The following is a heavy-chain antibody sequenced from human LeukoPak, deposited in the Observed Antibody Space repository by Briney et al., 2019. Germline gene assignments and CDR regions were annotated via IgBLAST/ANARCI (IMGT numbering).Heavy chain of an antibody. J-gene: IGHJ6*03. CDR3: ASLGHAGYYDFWSGYYMPYYMDV. CDR1: GFTFSSYW. CDR2: INSDGSST. D-gene: IGHD3-3*01. V-gene: IGHV3-74*01. Sequence: GGSLRLSCAASGFTFSSYWMHWVRQAPGKGLVWVSRINSDGSSTSYADSVKGRFTISRDNAKNPLYLQMNSLRAEDTAVYYCASLGHAGYYDFWSGYYMPYYMDVWGKGTTVTVSS.